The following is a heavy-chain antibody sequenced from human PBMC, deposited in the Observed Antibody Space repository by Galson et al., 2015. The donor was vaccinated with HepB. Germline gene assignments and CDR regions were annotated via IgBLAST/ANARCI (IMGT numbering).Heavy chain of an antibody. CDR1: GGSISSINYY. J-gene: IGHJ3*02. V-gene: IGHV4-39*07. CDR2: MFYSGST. D-gene: IGHD3-3*01. CDR3: ARLSKFRFLADAFDI. Sequence: SETLSLTCTVSGGSISSINYYWGWIRQPPGKGLEWIGHMFYSGSTYYNPSLKSRVTISVDTSKNQFSLKLSSVTAADTAVYYCARLSKFRFLADAFDIWGQGTMVTVSS.